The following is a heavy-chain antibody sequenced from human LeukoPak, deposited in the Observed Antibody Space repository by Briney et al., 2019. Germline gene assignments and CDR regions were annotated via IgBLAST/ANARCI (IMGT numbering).Heavy chain of an antibody. CDR1: GFSFSSYW. D-gene: IGHD6-13*01. V-gene: IGHV3-74*01. CDR3: GRDIATAVDY. Sequence: GGSLRLSCTASGFSFSSYWMHWVRQAPGKGLVWVSRINSAGVSTNYADSVKGRFTISRDNAKNTLYLQMNSLRAEDTAIYYCGRDIATAVDYWGLGTLVTVSS. CDR2: INSAGVST. J-gene: IGHJ4*02.